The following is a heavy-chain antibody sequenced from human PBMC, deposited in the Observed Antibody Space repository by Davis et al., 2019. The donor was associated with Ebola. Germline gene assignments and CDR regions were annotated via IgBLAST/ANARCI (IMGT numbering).Heavy chain of an antibody. V-gene: IGHV3-53*01. CDR1: GFNMGNYY. CDR3: AREYYYGLDV. Sequence: GESLKISCVASGFNMGNYYFNWVRQAPGKGLEWVSLIDGGGRTFYADSVKGRFTISRDYSSNMLYLQMSSLRADDTAVYYCAREYYYGLDVWGQGTPVTVSS. J-gene: IGHJ6*02. CDR2: IDGGGRT.